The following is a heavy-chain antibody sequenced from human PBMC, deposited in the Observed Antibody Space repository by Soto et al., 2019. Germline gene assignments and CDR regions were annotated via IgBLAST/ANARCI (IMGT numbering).Heavy chain of an antibody. D-gene: IGHD2-21*02. J-gene: IGHJ4*02. CDR3: ARGKDIVVVTGPIYYFDY. V-gene: IGHV1-46*01. Sequence: GASSEVSCKASGYTFTSYYMHWVRQAPGQGLEWMGIINPSGGSTSYAQKFQGRVTMTSDTSTSTVYMELSSLRSEDTAVYYCARGKDIVVVTGPIYYFDYWGQGTLVPVSS. CDR1: GYTFTSYY. CDR2: INPSGGST.